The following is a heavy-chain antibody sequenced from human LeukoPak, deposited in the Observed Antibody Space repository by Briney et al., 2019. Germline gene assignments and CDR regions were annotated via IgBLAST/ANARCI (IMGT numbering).Heavy chain of an antibody. J-gene: IGHJ4*02. V-gene: IGHV1-2*02. CDR1: GYTFTGYY. CDR3: ARGPRWVSANTFDY. Sequence: ASVKVSCKASGYTFTGYYMHWVRQAPGQGLERMGWINPNSGGTNYAQKFQGRVTMTRDTSISTAYMELSRLRSDDTAVYYCARGPRWVSANTFDYWGQGTLVTVSS. CDR2: INPNSGGT. D-gene: IGHD2-8*01.